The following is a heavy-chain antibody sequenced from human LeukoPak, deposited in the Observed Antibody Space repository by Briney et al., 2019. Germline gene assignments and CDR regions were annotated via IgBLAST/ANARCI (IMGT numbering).Heavy chain of an antibody. V-gene: IGHV3-74*01. D-gene: IGHD2-2*01. J-gene: IGHJ4*02. Sequence: GGSLRLSCAASGFTFSSYWMHWVRQVPGKGLLWASRISGDGSSTTYAASVKGRFTISRDNAKNTLYLQMNSLGAEDTAVYYCARTRDIVVVPVAPFDYWGQGTLVTVSS. CDR3: ARTRDIVVVPVAPFDY. CDR1: GFTFSSYW. CDR2: ISGDGSST.